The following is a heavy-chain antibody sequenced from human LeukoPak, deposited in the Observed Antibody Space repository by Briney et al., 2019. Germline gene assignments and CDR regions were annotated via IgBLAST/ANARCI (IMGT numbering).Heavy chain of an antibody. CDR3: ARGPQPKIRMVRGVTTNWFDP. CDR2: TYYRSKWYN. V-gene: IGHV6-1*01. J-gene: IGHJ5*02. D-gene: IGHD3-10*01. CDR1: GDSVSSNSAA. Sequence: SQTLSLTCAISGDSVSSNSAAWNWIRQSPSRGLEWLGRTYYRSKWYNDYAVSVKSRITINPDTSKNQFSLQLNSVTPEDTAVYYCARGPQPKIRMVRGVTTNWFDPWGQGTLVTVSS.